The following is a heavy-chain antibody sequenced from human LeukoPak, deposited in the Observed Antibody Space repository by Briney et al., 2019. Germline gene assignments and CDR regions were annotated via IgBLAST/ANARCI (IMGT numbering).Heavy chain of an antibody. CDR1: GGTFNNYA. J-gene: IGHJ4*02. CDR2: IIPIFGTA. D-gene: IGHD2-15*01. Sequence: ASEKVSCKASGGTFNNYAISWVRQAPGQGLEWMGGIIPIFGTANYAQKFQGRVTITADESTSTAYMELSSLRSEDTAVYYCARGRSFGIFDYWGQGTLVTVSS. CDR3: ARGRSFGIFDY. V-gene: IGHV1-69*01.